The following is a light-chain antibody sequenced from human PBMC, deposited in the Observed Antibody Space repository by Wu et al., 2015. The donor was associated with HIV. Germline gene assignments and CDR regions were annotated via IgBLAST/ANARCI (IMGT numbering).Light chain of an antibody. Sequence: EFVLTQSPGTLSLSPGERATLSCKASQTIARSHLAWYQQKPGQPPRLLIYSASSRAPGIPDWFSGSGSRTDFTLTISSLQPEDFATYYCQQSYSTPLFTFGPGTKLEIK. CDR1: QTIARSH. CDR2: SAS. CDR3: QQSYSTPLFT. J-gene: IGKJ2*01. V-gene: IGKV3-20*01.